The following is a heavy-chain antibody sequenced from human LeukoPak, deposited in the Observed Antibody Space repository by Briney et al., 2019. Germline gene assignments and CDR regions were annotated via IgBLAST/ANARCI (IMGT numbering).Heavy chain of an antibody. CDR1: GGSFSGYY. Sequence: SEALSLTCAVYGGSFSGYYWSWIRQPPGKGLEWIGEINHSGSTNYNPSLKSRVTISIDTSKNQFSLKLSSVTAADTAVYYCARHVYSLGDLDYWGQGTLVTVSS. CDR2: INHSGST. D-gene: IGHD5-18*01. V-gene: IGHV4-34*01. J-gene: IGHJ4*02. CDR3: ARHVYSLGDLDY.